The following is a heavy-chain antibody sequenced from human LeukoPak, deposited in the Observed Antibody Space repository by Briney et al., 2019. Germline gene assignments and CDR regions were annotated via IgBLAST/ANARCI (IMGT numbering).Heavy chain of an antibody. D-gene: IGHD2-2*01. V-gene: IGHV3-23*01. Sequence: GGSLRLSCAASGFTFSSYAMSWVRQAPGKGLEWVSAISGSGGSTYYADSVKGRFTISRDNSKNTLYLQMNSLRAEDTAVYYCAKEGADIVVVQAAENWFDPWVQGTLVTVSS. J-gene: IGHJ5*02. CDR3: AKEGADIVVVQAAENWFDP. CDR2: ISGSGGST. CDR1: GFTFSSYA.